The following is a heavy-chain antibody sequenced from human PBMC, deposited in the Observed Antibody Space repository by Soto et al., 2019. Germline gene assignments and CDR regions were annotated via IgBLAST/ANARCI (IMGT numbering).Heavy chain of an antibody. CDR2: IKPISDIT. V-gene: IGHV1-69*13. J-gene: IGHJ5*02. CDR3: ARDPSTINKLIGVWFDP. Sequence: SVKVSCKASGDTFGRFTINWVRQAPGQGLEWMGGIKPISDITNYAQRFQGRVTFTADASTSTVYLELSSLRSEDTAMYYCARDPSTINKLIGVWFDPWGKGTLVTVSS. D-gene: IGHD4-4*01. CDR1: GDTFGRFT.